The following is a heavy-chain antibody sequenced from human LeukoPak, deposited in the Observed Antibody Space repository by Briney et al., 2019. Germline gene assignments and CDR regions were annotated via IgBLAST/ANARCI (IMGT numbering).Heavy chain of an antibody. CDR1: GYTFSDYY. J-gene: IGHJ4*02. CDR2: INPNTGGA. CDR3: ARDRCSGGSCYRLRGFDY. V-gene: IGHV1-2*04. Sequence: ASVKVSCKASGYTFSDYYIHWVRQAPGQGLEYMGWINPNTGGASYAQKFQGWVTMTRDTSISTAYMELSRLRSDDTAVYYCARDRCSGGSCYRLRGFDYWGQGTLVTVSS. D-gene: IGHD2-15*01.